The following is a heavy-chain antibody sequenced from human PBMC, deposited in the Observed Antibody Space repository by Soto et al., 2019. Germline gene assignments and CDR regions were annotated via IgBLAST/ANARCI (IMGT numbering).Heavy chain of an antibody. J-gene: IGHJ4*02. Sequence: QVQLQESGPGLVRPSETLSLTCTVSGGSISRYYWSWIRQPPGKGLEGIGYIYYSGTNYNPSLKDRITISVDTSTTPFSLKLDSVTAADTAVYYCARYYYGSGSFFDYWGQGTLVTVSS. V-gene: IGHV4-59*01. CDR2: IYYSGT. CDR3: ARYYYGSGSFFDY. CDR1: GGSISRYY. D-gene: IGHD3-10*01.